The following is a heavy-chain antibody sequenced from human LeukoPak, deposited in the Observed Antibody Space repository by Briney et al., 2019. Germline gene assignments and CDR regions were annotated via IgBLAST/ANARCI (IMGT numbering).Heavy chain of an antibody. Sequence: GGSLRLSCAASGFTFSSYGMHWVRQAPGKGLEWVAVIWYDGSNKCYADSVKGRFTISRDNSKNTLYLQMNSLRAEDTAVYYCARDHGRYSSSSYYWGQGTLVTVSS. CDR1: GFTFSSYG. D-gene: IGHD6-6*01. CDR3: ARDHGRYSSSSYY. V-gene: IGHV3-33*01. J-gene: IGHJ4*02. CDR2: IWYDGSNK.